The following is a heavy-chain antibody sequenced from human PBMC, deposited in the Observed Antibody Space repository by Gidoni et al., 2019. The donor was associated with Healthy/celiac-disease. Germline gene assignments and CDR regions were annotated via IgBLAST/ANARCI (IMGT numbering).Heavy chain of an antibody. J-gene: IGHJ6*02. Sequence: EVQLVESGGGLVQPGRSLRLSCTASGFTFGDYAMSWFRQAPGKGLEWVGFIRSKAYGGTTEYAASVKGRFTISRDDSKSIAYLQMNSLKTEDTAVYYCTRDVLYGDYDPNNYYYGMDVWGQGTTVTVSS. D-gene: IGHD4-17*01. CDR2: IRSKAYGGTT. CDR1: GFTFGDYA. CDR3: TRDVLYGDYDPNNYYYGMDV. V-gene: IGHV3-49*03.